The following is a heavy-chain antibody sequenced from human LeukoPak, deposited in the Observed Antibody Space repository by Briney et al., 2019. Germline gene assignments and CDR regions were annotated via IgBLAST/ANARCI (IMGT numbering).Heavy chain of an antibody. CDR1: GYTFTSYA. D-gene: IGHD4-17*01. CDR3: ARADFIPDYGDGGYYFDY. Sequence: GASVKVSCKASGYTFTSYAMHWVRQAPGQRLEWMGWINAGNGNTKYSQKFQGRVTITRDTSASTAYMELSSLRSEDTAVYYCARADFIPDYGDGGYYFDYWGQGTLVTVYS. V-gene: IGHV1-3*01. CDR2: INAGNGNT. J-gene: IGHJ4*02.